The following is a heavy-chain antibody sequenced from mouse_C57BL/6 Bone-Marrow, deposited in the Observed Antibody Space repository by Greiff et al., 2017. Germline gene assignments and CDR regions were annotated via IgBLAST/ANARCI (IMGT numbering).Heavy chain of an antibody. CDR1: GFNIKDDY. Sequence: SGAELVRPGASVKLSCTASGFNIKDDYMHWVKQRPEQGLEWIGWIDPENGDTEYASKFQGKATITADTSSNTAYLQLSSLTSEDTAVYYCTTGGYYYAMDYWGQGTSVTVSS. J-gene: IGHJ4*01. D-gene: IGHD2-2*01. V-gene: IGHV14-4*01. CDR2: IDPENGDT. CDR3: TTGGYYYAMDY.